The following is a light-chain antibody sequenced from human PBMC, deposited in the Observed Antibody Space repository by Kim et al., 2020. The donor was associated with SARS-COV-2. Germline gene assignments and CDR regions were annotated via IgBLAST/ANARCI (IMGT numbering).Light chain of an antibody. CDR1: QDISNY. V-gene: IGKV1-27*01. Sequence: GDRVTITCRPSQDISNYLAWFQLKPGKAPKLLIYAASALQPGVPSRFSGSGSGTDFTLTVTSLQPEDVATYYCQKCDSAPWTFGQGTKVDIK. J-gene: IGKJ1*01. CDR2: AAS. CDR3: QKCDSAPWT.